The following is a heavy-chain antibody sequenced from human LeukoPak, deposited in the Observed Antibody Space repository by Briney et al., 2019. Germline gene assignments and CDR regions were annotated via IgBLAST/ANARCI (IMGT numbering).Heavy chain of an antibody. CDR3: ARDRYCSGGSCYTFDY. CDR2: IYPRDGTA. J-gene: IGHJ4*02. V-gene: IGHV1-46*01. CDR1: GYTFTSNY. D-gene: IGHD2-15*01. Sequence: GASVKVSCKASGYTFTSNYIHWVRQAPGQGLEWMGMIYPRDGTANYAQKFQGRVTITADESTSTAYMELSSLRSEDTAVYYCARDRYCSGGSCYTFDYWGQGTLVTVSS.